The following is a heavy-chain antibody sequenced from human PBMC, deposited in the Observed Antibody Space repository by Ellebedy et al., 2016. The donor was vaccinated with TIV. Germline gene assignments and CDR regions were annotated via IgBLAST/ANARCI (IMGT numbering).Heavy chain of an antibody. CDR2: VNPNSGGA. D-gene: IGHD1-26*01. Sequence: ASVKVSCKTSGYTFTGYYMHWVRQAPGQGLEWMGWVNPNSGGAFYAQKFQGRVTMTRDTSISTAYMELSRLRSDDTAVYYCARDPSILGAEYYFDYWGQGTLVTVSS. CDR3: ARDPSILGAEYYFDY. J-gene: IGHJ4*02. CDR1: GYTFTGYY. V-gene: IGHV1-2*02.